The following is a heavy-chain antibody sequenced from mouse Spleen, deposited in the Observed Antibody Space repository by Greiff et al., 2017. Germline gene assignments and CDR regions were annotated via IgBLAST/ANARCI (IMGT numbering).Heavy chain of an antibody. D-gene: IGHD2-4*01. V-gene: IGHV1-64*01. CDR2: IHPNSGST. CDR1: GYTFTSYW. J-gene: IGHJ3*01. Sequence: VQLQQPGAELVKPGASVKLSCKASGYTFTSYWMHWVKQRPGQGLEWIGMIHPNSGSTNYNEKFKSKATLTVDKSSSTAYMQLSSLTSEDSAVYYCARSEDYLWFAYWGQGTLVTVSA. CDR3: ARSEDYLWFAY.